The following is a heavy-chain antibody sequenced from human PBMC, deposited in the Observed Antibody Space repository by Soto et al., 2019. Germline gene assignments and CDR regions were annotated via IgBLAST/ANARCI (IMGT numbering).Heavy chain of an antibody. CDR3: ARDFPYYYDSSGYLHFDY. D-gene: IGHD3-22*01. CDR1: GYTFTSYG. J-gene: IGHJ4*02. V-gene: IGHV1-18*04. CDR2: ISAYNGNT. Sequence: QVQLVQSGAEVKKPGASVKVSCKASGYTFTSYGISWVRQAPGQGLEWMGWISAYNGNTNYAQKLQGRVTMTTDTSTSTAYMELRSLRSDDTAVYYCARDFPYYYDSSGYLHFDYWGQGTLVTVS.